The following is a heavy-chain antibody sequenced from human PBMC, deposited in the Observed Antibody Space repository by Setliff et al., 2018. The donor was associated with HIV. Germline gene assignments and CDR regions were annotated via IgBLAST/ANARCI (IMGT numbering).Heavy chain of an antibody. J-gene: IGHJ4*02. Sequence: ETLSLTCTVSGGSISSSSYYWGWIRQPPGKALEWIGYISSSGTTNYNPSLRSRVTISMETSNTRFSLWLRSATAADTATYFCARLGRAIDDGGSSLRLDFWGQGMLVTVSS. D-gene: IGHD2-21*01. V-gene: IGHV4-61*05. CDR3: ARLGRAIDDGGSSLRLDF. CDR2: ISSSGTT. CDR1: GGSISSSSYY.